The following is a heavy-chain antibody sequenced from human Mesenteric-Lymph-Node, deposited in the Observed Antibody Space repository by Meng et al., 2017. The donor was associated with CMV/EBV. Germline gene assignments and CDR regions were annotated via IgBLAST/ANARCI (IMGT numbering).Heavy chain of an antibody. J-gene: IGHJ4*02. CDR3: AKDLGRYYDILTGYWY. V-gene: IGHV3-23*01. CDR1: GFTFSSYA. CDR2: ISGSGGST. D-gene: IGHD3-9*01. Sequence: GESLKISCAASGFTFSSYAMSWVRQAPGKGLEWVSAISGSGGSTYYSDSVKGRFTISRDNSKNTLYLQMNSLRAEDTAVYYCAKDLGRYYDILTGYWYWGQGTLVTVSS.